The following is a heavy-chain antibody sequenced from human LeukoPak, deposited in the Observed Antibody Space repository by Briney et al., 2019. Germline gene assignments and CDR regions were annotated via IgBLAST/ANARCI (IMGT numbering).Heavy chain of an antibody. Sequence: SETLSLTCTVSGGSISSGDYYWSWIRQPPGKGLEWIGYIYYSGSTYYNPSLKSRVTISVDTSKNQFSLKLSSVTAADTAVYYCARDTTGPEAFDIWGQGTMVTVSS. D-gene: IGHD4-17*01. CDR2: IYYSGST. V-gene: IGHV4-30-4*01. CDR1: GGSISSGDYY. J-gene: IGHJ3*02. CDR3: ARDTTGPEAFDI.